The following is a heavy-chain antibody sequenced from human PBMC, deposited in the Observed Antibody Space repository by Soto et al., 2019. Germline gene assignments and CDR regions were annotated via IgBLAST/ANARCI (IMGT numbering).Heavy chain of an antibody. J-gene: IGHJ6*02. CDR2: IYWDDDK. Sequence: SGPTLVNPTQTLTLTCTFSGFSLSTSGVGVGWIRQPPGRALEWLALIYWDDDKRYSPSLRSRLTISKDTSKNQVVLTMTNMDPVDTATYYCIQSRCGGDCLQSYASHYYYGMDVRAQRTTVTVSS. D-gene: IGHD2-21*02. CDR1: GFSLSTSGVG. CDR3: IQSRCGGDCLQSYASHYYYGMDV. V-gene: IGHV2-5*02.